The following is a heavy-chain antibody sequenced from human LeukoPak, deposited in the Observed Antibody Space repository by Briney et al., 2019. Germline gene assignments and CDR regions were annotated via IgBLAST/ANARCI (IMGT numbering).Heavy chain of an antibody. D-gene: IGHD3-10*01. CDR3: ARRYYYNLGSFPFDF. J-gene: IGHJ4*02. Sequence: SETLSLPCAVSGGPFSGYFWSWIRQSSGKGLEWIGEIHNSGTTNYNPSLNSRVTISEDTSKNQFYLNLSSVTAADTAVYYCARRYYYNLGSFPFDFWGQGTLVTVSS. CDR2: IHNSGTT. CDR1: GGPFSGYF. V-gene: IGHV4-34*01.